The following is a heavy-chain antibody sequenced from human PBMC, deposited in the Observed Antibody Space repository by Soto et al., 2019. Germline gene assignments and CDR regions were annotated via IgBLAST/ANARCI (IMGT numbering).Heavy chain of an antibody. Sequence: QVQLQESGPGLVKPSEALSLNCTVSGDSITKNRWFWIRQPARKGLEWIGHIASSGKTNYNPSLKSQVTMSIDTPKNQISLKVTSVTAALPAVYYCVRDLGSHDKVFEYWGQGTLVTVSS. CDR2: IASSGKT. J-gene: IGHJ4*01. CDR3: VRDLGSHDKVFEY. D-gene: IGHD3-16*01. CDR1: GDSITKNR. V-gene: IGHV4-4*07.